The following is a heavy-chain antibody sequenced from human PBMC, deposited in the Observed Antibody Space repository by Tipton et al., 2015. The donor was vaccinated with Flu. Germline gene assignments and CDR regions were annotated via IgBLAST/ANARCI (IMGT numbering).Heavy chain of an antibody. CDR2: IYYSGST. V-gene: IGHV4-59*01. D-gene: IGHD3-22*01. CDR3: ARVDYYDSSGYYPFDY. CDR1: GGSISSYY. Sequence: LRLSCTVSGGSISSYYWSWIRQPPGKGLEWIGYIYYSGSTNYNPSLKSRVTISVGTSKNQFSLKLSSVTAADTAVYYCARVDYYDSSGYYPFDYWGQGTLVTVSS. J-gene: IGHJ4*02.